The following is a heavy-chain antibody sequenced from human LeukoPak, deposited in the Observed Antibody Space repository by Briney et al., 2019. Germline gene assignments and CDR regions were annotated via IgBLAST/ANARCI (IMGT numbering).Heavy chain of an antibody. J-gene: IGHJ6*02. D-gene: IGHD3-22*01. CDR3: ARGALGMVITDYYYYGMDV. Sequence: GGSLRLSCAASGFTVSSNYMSWVRQAPGKGLEWGSVIYSGGSTYYADSVKGRFTISRDNSKNTLYLQMNSLRAEDTAVYYCARGALGMVITDYYYYGMDVWGQGTTVTVSS. CDR1: GFTVSSNY. CDR2: IYSGGST. V-gene: IGHV3-66*01.